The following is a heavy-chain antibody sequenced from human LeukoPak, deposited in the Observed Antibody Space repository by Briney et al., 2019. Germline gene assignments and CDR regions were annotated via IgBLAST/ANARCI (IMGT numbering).Heavy chain of an antibody. J-gene: IGHJ6*04. V-gene: IGHV3-30*04. Sequence: GRSLRLSCAASGFTFSRYAMHWVRQAPGKGLEWVAVISYDGSNKYYADSVKGRFTISRDNSKNTLYLQMNSLRAEDTAVYYCARVLGLLWFGESFYGMDVWGKGTTVTVSS. D-gene: IGHD3-10*01. CDR3: ARVLGLLWFGESFYGMDV. CDR2: ISYDGSNK. CDR1: GFTFSRYA.